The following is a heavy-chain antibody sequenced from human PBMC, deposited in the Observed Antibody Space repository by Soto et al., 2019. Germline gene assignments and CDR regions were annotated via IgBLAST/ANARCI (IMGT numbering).Heavy chain of an antibody. D-gene: IGHD6-13*01. CDR2: INPSGGST. Sequence: VSVEPSSKAPGYTITSKYMHWVRQSHEQGLEWMGIINPSGGSTSYAQKYQGRVTMTRDTSTSTVYMELSSLRSEDTAVYYCARQQPDPYSYYCYWDGWGKGTTVTVSS. CDR3: ARQQPDPYSYYCYWDG. J-gene: IGHJ6*03. V-gene: IGHV1-46*03. CDR1: GYTITSKY.